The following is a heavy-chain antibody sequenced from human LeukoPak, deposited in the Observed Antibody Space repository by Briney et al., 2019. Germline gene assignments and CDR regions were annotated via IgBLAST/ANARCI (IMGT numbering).Heavy chain of an antibody. J-gene: IGHJ3*02. V-gene: IGHV4-34*01. CDR2: INHSGST. CDR1: GGSFSGYY. Sequence: SETLSLTCAVYGGSFSGYYWSWIRQPPGKGLEWIGEINHSGSTNYNPSLKSRVIISVDTSKNQVSLKLSSVTAADTAVYYCARRMVYATLSIFDIWGQGTMVTVSS. CDR3: ARRMVYATLSIFDI. D-gene: IGHD2-8*01.